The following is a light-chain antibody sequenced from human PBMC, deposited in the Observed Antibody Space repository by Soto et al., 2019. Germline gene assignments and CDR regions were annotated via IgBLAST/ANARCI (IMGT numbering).Light chain of an antibody. V-gene: IGKV3-15*01. Sequence: EIVMTQSPATLSVSPGEGATLSCRASQSVRSNLAWYRQKPGQAPSLLIYGASTRASGIPAKFSASGSGTGFALTISSLQSEDFAVYYCQQYNNWPYTFGQGTRLEIK. CDR1: QSVRSN. J-gene: IGKJ2*01. CDR3: QQYNNWPYT. CDR2: GAS.